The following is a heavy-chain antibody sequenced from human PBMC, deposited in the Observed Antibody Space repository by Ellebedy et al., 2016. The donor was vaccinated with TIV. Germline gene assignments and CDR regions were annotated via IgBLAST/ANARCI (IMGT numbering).Heavy chain of an antibody. CDR2: ISGSGGST. Sequence: LSLTCAASGFTFSSYAMSWVRQAPGKGLEWVPAISGSGGSTYYADSVQGRFTLSRDNSKNTLYLQMNSLRAEDTAVYYCAKDLSFGGNWFDPWGQGTLVTVSS. J-gene: IGHJ5*02. CDR1: GFTFSSYA. D-gene: IGHD2/OR15-2a*01. V-gene: IGHV3-23*01. CDR3: AKDLSFGGNWFDP.